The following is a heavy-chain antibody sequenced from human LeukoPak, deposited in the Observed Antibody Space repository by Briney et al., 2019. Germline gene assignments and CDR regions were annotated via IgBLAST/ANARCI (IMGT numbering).Heavy chain of an antibody. J-gene: IGHJ5*02. Sequence: GGSLGLSCAASGFTFSSYWMSWVRQAPGKGLEWVANIKQDGREKYYVDSVKGRFTISRDNAKHSLYLQMNSLRAEDTAVYYCARGSPYSSSWDWFDPWGQGTLVTVSS. V-gene: IGHV3-7*01. CDR2: IKQDGREK. CDR3: ARGSPYSSSWDWFDP. CDR1: GFTFSSYW. D-gene: IGHD6-13*01.